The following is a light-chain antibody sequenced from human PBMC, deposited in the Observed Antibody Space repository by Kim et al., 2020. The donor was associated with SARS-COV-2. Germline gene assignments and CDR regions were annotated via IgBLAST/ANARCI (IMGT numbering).Light chain of an antibody. CDR2: AAS. J-gene: IGKJ1*01. CDR3: QQYDSYPRT. CDR1: QGISSW. Sequence: DIQMTQSPSSVSASVGDRVTITCRASQGISSWLAWYQHKPEKAPQCLIYAASSLQRGVPSRFSGSGSGTDFTLTISSLQPEDFATYYCQQYDSYPRTFVQGTKVDIK. V-gene: IGKV1D-16*01.